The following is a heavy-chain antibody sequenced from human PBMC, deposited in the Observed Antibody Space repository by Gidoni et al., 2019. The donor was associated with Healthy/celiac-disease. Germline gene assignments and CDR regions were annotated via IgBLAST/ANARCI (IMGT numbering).Heavy chain of an antibody. D-gene: IGHD3-16*02. CDR1: GFSLSTSGVG. CDR3: AHTEAPIMITFGGVIGDAFDI. J-gene: IGHJ3*02. CDR2: IYWDDDK. V-gene: IGHV2-5*02. Sequence: QITLKESGPTLVKPTQTLTLTCTFSGFSLSTSGVGVGWIRQPPGKALEWLALIYWDDDKRYSPSLKSRLTITKDTSKNQVVLTMTNMDPVDTATYYCAHTEAPIMITFGGVIGDAFDIWGQGTMVTVSS.